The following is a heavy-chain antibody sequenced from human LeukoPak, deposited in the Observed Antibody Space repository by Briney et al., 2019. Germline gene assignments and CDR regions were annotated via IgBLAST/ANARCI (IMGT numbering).Heavy chain of an antibody. CDR2: IYPGDSDT. CDR1: GYRFSNYW. Sequence: GESLKISCNGYGYRFSNYWIGWVRQMPGKGLEWMGFIYPGDSDTRYSPPFQGQVTTSADKSTNTAYLQWSSLKASDTAMYYCARRTVGSYYGMDVWGQGTTVTVSS. D-gene: IGHD4-23*01. J-gene: IGHJ6*02. CDR3: ARRTVGSYYGMDV. V-gene: IGHV5-51*01.